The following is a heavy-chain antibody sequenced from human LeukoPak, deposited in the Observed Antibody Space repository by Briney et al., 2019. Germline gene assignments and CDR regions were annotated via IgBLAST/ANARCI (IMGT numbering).Heavy chain of an antibody. D-gene: IGHD3-10*01. V-gene: IGHV3-23*01. J-gene: IGHJ4*02. CDR3: AKNPFVGYGSDYFDG. Sequence: GGSLRLSCAASGFTFSSYAMSWVPQAPGKGLEWVSAISGSVGNTYYADSVKGRFTISRDNSKNTLYLKMDSLRAEDTAVYYCAKNPFVGYGSDYFDGWGQGTLVTVSS. CDR2: ISGSVGNT. CDR1: GFTFSSYA.